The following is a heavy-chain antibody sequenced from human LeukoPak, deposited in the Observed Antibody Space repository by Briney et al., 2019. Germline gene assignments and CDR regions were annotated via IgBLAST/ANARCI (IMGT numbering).Heavy chain of an antibody. CDR1: AFTLRTYN. Sequence: PGGSLRLSCAASAFTLRTYNMNWVRQAPGKGLEWVSYISSSSSPIYYADSVEGRFTISRDNAKNSLYLQMNSLRAEDTAVYYCASKAYERGSWPLFDYWGQGTLVTVSS. V-gene: IGHV3-48*04. CDR3: ASKAYERGSWPLFDY. J-gene: IGHJ4*02. D-gene: IGHD6-13*01. CDR2: ISSSSSPI.